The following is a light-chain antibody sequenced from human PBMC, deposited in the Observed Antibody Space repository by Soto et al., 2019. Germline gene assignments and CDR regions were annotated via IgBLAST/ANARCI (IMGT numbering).Light chain of an antibody. CDR1: SGDVGGHDY. CDR2: EVR. Sequence: QSALTQPASVSGSPGQSITISCTGTSGDVGGHDYVSWYQQHPGKAPKLIIYEVRNRPSGVSNRFSGSKSGNTASLTISGLQAEDEADYYCSSYSSTTLVFXTGTKLTVL. J-gene: IGLJ1*01. V-gene: IGLV2-14*01. CDR3: SSYSSTTLV.